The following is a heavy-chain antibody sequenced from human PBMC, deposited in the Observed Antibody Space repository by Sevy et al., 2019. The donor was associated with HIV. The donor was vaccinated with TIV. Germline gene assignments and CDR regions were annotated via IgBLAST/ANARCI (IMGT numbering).Heavy chain of an antibody. Sequence: GGSLRLSCAASGFSFSDFYMSWIRQAPGKGLEWVAYISSGGSTMHYVDSVKGRFTISRDNAKNSLYLQMNSLRAEDTAVYYCARSSIAAADPYYFDYWGQGTLVTVSS. CDR1: GFSFSDFY. J-gene: IGHJ4*02. V-gene: IGHV3-11*04. D-gene: IGHD6-13*01. CDR2: ISSGGSTM. CDR3: ARSSIAAADPYYFDY.